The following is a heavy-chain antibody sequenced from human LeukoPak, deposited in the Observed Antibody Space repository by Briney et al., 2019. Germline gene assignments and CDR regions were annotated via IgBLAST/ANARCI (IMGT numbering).Heavy chain of an antibody. J-gene: IGHJ3*02. V-gene: IGHV4-34*01. D-gene: IGHD3-22*01. CDR2: INHSGST. CDR3: ASRWGYYDSSGYYYVASLDTFDI. CDR1: GGSFSGYY. Sequence: SETLSLTCAVYGGSFSGYYWSWIRQPPGKGLEWIGEINHSGSTYYNPSLKSRVTISVDTSKNQFSLKLSSVTAADTAVYYCASRWGYYDSSGYYYVASLDTFDIWGQGTMVTVSS.